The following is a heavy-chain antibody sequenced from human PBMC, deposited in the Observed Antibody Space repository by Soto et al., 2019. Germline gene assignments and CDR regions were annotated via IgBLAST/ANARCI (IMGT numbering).Heavy chain of an antibody. D-gene: IGHD5-18*01. V-gene: IGHV3-30*18. J-gene: IGHJ4*02. CDR2: ISYDGSNK. Sequence: GGSLRLSCAASGFTFSSYGMHWVRQAPGKGLEWVAVISYDGSNKYYADSVKGRFTISRDNSKNTLYLQMNSLRAEDTAVYYCAKDHLQLWLYYFDYWGQGTLVTVSS. CDR3: AKDHLQLWLYYFDY. CDR1: GFTFSSYG.